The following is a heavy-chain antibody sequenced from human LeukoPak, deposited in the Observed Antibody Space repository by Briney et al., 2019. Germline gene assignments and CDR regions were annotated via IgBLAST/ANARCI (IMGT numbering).Heavy chain of an antibody. Sequence: GGSLRLSCAASGFTFSSYGMHWVRQAPGKGLEWVAFIRYDGSNKYYADSVKGRFTISRDNSKNTLYLQMNSLRSDDTAVYYCARGGIYSSSWYGFTDAFDIWGQGTMVTVSS. J-gene: IGHJ3*02. CDR3: ARGGIYSSSWYGFTDAFDI. V-gene: IGHV3-30*02. D-gene: IGHD6-13*01. CDR1: GFTFSSYG. CDR2: IRYDGSNK.